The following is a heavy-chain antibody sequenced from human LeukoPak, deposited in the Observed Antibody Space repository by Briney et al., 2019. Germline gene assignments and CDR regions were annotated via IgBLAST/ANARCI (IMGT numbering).Heavy chain of an antibody. Sequence: ASVKVSCKASGYTFTGYYMHWVRQAPGQGLEWMGWINPNSGGTNYAQKFQGRVTMTRDMSISTAYMELSRLRSDDTAVYYCARALGLVKNWFDPWGQGTLVTVSS. CDR1: GYTFTGYY. D-gene: IGHD3/OR15-3a*01. CDR2: INPNSGGT. CDR3: ARALGLVKNWFDP. V-gene: IGHV1-2*02. J-gene: IGHJ5*02.